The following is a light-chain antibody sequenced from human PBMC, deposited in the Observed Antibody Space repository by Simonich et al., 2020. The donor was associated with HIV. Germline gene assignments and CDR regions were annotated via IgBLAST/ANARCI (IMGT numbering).Light chain of an antibody. CDR2: WAS. CDR1: QSVLYSSNNNNY. CDR3: QQYYSTPIT. J-gene: IGKJ5*01. V-gene: IGKV4-1*01. Sequence: DIVMTQSPDSLAVSLGERATINCKSSQSVLYSSNNNNYLAWYQQKPGQPPNLLIYWASTREPGVPVRFSGSGSGTDFTLTISSLQAEDVAVYYCQQYYSTPITFGQGTRLEIK.